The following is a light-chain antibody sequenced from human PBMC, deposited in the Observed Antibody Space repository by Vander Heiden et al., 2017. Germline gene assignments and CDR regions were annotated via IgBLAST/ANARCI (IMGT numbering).Light chain of an antibody. V-gene: IGKV1-33*01. CDR2: AAS. CDR3: QKNDNPPFT. CDR1: RDTTYL. Sequence: IQMTQSPSSLSASVGDRVTITCQASRDTTYLLTWYQHKPGTAPKLLIHAASTLETGVTSRGAGSGSGTDFTITINSLQPEDIATYYCQKNDNPPFTFGQGTRLEIK. J-gene: IGKJ5*01.